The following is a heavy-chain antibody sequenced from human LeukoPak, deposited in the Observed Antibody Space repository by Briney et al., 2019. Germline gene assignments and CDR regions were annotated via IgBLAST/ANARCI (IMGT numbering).Heavy chain of an antibody. J-gene: IGHJ3*02. V-gene: IGHV3-9*01. CDR1: GFTFDDYA. CDR3: ARDPGSYYDSSGQRAFDI. Sequence: PGGSLRLSCAASGFTFDDYAMHWVRQAPGKGLEWVSGISWNAGTIGYADSMKGRFTISRDNAKNSLYLQMNSLRAEDTAVYYCARDPGSYYDSSGQRAFDIWGQGTMVTVSS. CDR2: ISWNAGTI. D-gene: IGHD3-22*01.